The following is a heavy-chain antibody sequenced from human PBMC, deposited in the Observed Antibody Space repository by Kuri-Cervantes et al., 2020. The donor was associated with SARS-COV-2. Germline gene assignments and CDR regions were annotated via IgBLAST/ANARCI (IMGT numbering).Heavy chain of an antibody. V-gene: IGHV1-18*01. CDR1: GYTFTSYG. J-gene: IGHJ3*02. CDR2: ISACNGNT. Sequence: ASVKVSCKASGYTFTSYGISWVRQAPGQGLEWMGWISACNGNTNYAQKLQGRVTMTTDTSTSTAYMELRSLRSDDTAVYYCARGEGAAPDLDAFDIWGQGTMVTVSS. CDR3: ARGEGAAPDLDAFDI. D-gene: IGHD1-26*01.